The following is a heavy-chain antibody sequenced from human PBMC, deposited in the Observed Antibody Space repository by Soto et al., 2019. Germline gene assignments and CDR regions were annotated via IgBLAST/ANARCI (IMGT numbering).Heavy chain of an antibody. CDR1: GGSISSSSYY. Sequence: SETLSLTCTVSGGSISSSSYYWGWIRQPPGKGLEWIGSIYYSGSTYYNPSLKSRVTISVDTSKNQFSLKLSSVTAADTAVYYCARHNIPFKRGWSIDYWGQGTLVTVSS. V-gene: IGHV4-39*01. J-gene: IGHJ4*02. D-gene: IGHD6-19*01. CDR3: ARHNIPFKRGWSIDY. CDR2: IYYSGST.